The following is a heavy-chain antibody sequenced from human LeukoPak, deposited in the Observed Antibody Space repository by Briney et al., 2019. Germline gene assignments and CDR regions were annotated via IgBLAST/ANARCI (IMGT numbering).Heavy chain of an antibody. J-gene: IGHJ3*02. CDR3: ARVYRYYDSSGPAAFDI. V-gene: IGHV3-53*04. D-gene: IGHD3-22*01. CDR1: GFTVSSNY. CDR2: IYSGGST. Sequence: PGGSLRLSCAASGFTVSSNYMSWVRQAPGKGLEWVSVIYSGGSTYYADSVKGRFTISRHNSKNTLYLQMNSLRAEDTAVYYCARVYRYYDSSGPAAFDIWGQGTMVTVSS.